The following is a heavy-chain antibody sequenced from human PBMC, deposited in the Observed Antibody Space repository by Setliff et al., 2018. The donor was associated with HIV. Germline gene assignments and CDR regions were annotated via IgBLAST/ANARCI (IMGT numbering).Heavy chain of an antibody. J-gene: IGHJ4*02. CDR3: ARDLSISNPYYDILTGPGVY. CDR2: INPSGGST. D-gene: IGHD3-9*01. CDR1: GYTFTSYH. Sequence: ASVKVSCKASGYTFTSYHMYWVRQAPGQGLEWMGAINPSGGSTRYAQKFQGRVTMTRDTATSTVYMELSSLRSEYTAVYYCARDLSISNPYYDILTGPGVYWGQGTLVTVSS. V-gene: IGHV1-46*01.